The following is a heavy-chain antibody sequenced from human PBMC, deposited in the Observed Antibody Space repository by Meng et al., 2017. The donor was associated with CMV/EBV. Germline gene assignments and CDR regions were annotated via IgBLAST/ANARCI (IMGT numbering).Heavy chain of an antibody. CDR1: GFTFSSYS. CDR3: ARELVVVVPAATPYYYYGMDV. J-gene: IGHJ6*02. Sequence: GESLKISCAASGFTFSSYSMNWVRQAPGKGLEWVSSISSSSSYIYYADSVKDRFTISRDNAKNSLYLQMNSLRAEDTAVYYCARELVVVVPAATPYYYYGMDVWGQGTTVTVSS. CDR2: ISSSSSYI. V-gene: IGHV3-21*01. D-gene: IGHD2-2*01.